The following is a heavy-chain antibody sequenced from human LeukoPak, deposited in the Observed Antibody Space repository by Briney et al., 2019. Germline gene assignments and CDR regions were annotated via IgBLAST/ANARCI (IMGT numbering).Heavy chain of an antibody. V-gene: IGHV3-23*01. D-gene: IGHD5-18*01. CDR2: ISGSGGST. Sequence: GGSLRLSCAASGFTFSSYAMSWVRQAPGKGLEWVSAISGSGGSTYYADSVKGRFTISRDNSKNTLYLQMNSLRAEDTAVYYCARALYSYGYYFDYWGQGTLVTVSS. CDR3: ARALYSYGYYFDY. CDR1: GFTFSSYA. J-gene: IGHJ4*02.